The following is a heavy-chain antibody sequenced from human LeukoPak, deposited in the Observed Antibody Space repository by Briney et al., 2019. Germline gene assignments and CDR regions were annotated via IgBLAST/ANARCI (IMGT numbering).Heavy chain of an antibody. V-gene: IGHV1-18*01. CDR3: ARSLMDSGSYDDYYYYYMDV. D-gene: IGHD1-26*01. Sequence: ASVKVPCKASGYTFTSYGISWVRQAPGQGLEWMGWISAYNGNTNYAQKLQGRVTMTTDTSTSTAYMELRGLRSDDTAVYYCARSLMDSGSYDDYYYYYMDVWGKGITVTVSS. CDR2: ISAYNGNT. J-gene: IGHJ6*03. CDR1: GYTFTSYG.